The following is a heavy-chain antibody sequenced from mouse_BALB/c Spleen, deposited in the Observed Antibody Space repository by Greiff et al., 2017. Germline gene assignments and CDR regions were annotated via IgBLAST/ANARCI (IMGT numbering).Heavy chain of an antibody. V-gene: IGHV5-6-4*01. Sequence: EVQRVESGGGLVKPGGSLKLSCAASGFTFSSYTMSWVRQTPEKRLEWVATISSGGSYTYYPDSVKGRFTISRDNAKNTLYLQMSSLKSEDTAMYYCTRDRTAVERDCFAYWGQGTLVTVSA. D-gene: IGHD1-1*01. CDR2: ISSGGSYT. J-gene: IGHJ3*01. CDR3: TRDRTAVERDCFAY. CDR1: GFTFSSYT.